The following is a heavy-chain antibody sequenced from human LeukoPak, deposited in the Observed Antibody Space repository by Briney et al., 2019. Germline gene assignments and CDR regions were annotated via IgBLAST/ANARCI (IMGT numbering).Heavy chain of an antibody. Sequence: GGSLRLACTASGFTFGDYAMSWFSQAPGKGLEWVGFIRSKAYGGTTEYAASVKGRLTISRDDSKSIAYLQMNSLKTEDTAVYYCTREGVEYYDSSGYYYYYYYMDVWGKGTTVTVSS. J-gene: IGHJ6*03. CDR2: IRSKAYGGTT. V-gene: IGHV3-49*03. CDR1: GFTFGDYA. D-gene: IGHD3-22*01. CDR3: TREGVEYYDSSGYYYYYYYMDV.